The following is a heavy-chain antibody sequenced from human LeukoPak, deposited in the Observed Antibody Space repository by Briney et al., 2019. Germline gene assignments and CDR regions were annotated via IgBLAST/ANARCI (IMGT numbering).Heavy chain of an antibody. V-gene: IGHV3-74*03. J-gene: IGHJ4*02. CDR1: GFSFSNYW. CDR3: ARGGGGNFDY. D-gene: IGHD1-26*01. CDR2: INNDGSST. Sequence: PGGSLRLSCVASGFSFSNYWMHWVRQVPGEGLVWVSRINNDGSSTTYADSVEGRFTISRDNAKNTVYLQMNSPRAEDTAVYYCARGGGGNFDYWGQGTLVTVSS.